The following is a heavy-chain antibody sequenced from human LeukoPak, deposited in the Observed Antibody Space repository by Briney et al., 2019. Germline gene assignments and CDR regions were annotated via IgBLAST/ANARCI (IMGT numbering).Heavy chain of an antibody. CDR1: GGSFSGYY. V-gene: IGHV4-34*01. D-gene: IGHD6-13*01. Sequence: PSETLSLTCAVYGGSFSGYYWSWIRQPPGKGLEWIGEINHSGSTNYNPSLKSRVTISVDTSKNQFSLKLSSVTAADTAVYYCARESLRGIAAAATELVDYWGQGTLVTVSS. CDR3: ARESLRGIAAAATELVDY. J-gene: IGHJ4*02. CDR2: INHSGST.